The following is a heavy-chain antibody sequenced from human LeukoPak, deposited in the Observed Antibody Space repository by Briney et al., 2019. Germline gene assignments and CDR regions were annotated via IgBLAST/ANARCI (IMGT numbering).Heavy chain of an antibody. CDR2: ISAYNGNT. CDR1: GYTFTSYG. V-gene: IGHV1-18*01. J-gene: IGHJ4*02. D-gene: IGHD3-10*01. CDR3: ARGVGLLWFGELLSGTYYFGY. Sequence: ASVKVSCKASGYTFTSYGISWVRQAPGQGLEWMGWISAYNGNTNYAQKLQGRVTMTTDTSTSTAYMELRSLRSDDTAVYYCARGVGLLWFGELLSGTYYFGYWGQGTLVTVSS.